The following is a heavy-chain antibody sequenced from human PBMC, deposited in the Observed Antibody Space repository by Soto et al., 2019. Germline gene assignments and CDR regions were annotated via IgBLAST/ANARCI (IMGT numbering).Heavy chain of an antibody. Sequence: ASVNVSCKASGYTFTSYYMHWVRQAPGQGLEWMGIINPSGGSTSYAQKFQGRVTMTRDTSTSTVYMELSSLRSEDTAVYYCAGGRMVYSSGRYPNWFDRWGQGTLVTVSS. CDR2: INPSGGST. J-gene: IGHJ5*02. CDR1: GYTFTSYY. D-gene: IGHD6-19*01. V-gene: IGHV1-46*01. CDR3: AGGRMVYSSGRYPNWFDR.